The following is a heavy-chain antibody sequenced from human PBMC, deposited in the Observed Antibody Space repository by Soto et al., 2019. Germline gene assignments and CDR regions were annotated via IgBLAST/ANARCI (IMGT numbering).Heavy chain of an antibody. V-gene: IGHV1-18*01. J-gene: IGHJ6*02. CDR2: ISAYNGNT. Sequence: ASVKVSCKASGYTFTSYGISWVRQAPGQGLEWMGWISAYNGNTNYAQKFQGWVTMTRDTSISTAYMELSRLRSDDTAVYYCARDRGDYYYYYGMDVWGQGTTVTVSS. CDR1: GYTFTSYG. CDR3: ARDRGDYYYYYGMDV.